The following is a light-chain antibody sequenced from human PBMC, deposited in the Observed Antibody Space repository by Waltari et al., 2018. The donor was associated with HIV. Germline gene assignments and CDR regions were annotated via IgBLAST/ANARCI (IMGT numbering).Light chain of an antibody. CDR2: KDS. CDR1: ALPKKY. CDR3: QSADSSGTWV. J-gene: IGLJ3*02. V-gene: IGLV3-25*03. Sequence: SYELTQPPSVSVSPGQTARITCPGDALPKKYAYWYQQKPGQAPGLVIYKDSERPSGIPERFSGSSSGTIVTLTISGVQTEDEADYYCQSADSSGTWVFGGGTKLTVL.